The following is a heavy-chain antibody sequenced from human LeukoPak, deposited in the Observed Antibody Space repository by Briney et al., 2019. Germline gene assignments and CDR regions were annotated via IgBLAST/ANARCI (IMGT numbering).Heavy chain of an antibody. CDR3: ARDVSGGATYDY. V-gene: IGHV4-31*03. D-gene: IGHD2-21*01. CDR2: IYYSGST. CDR1: GGSISSGGYY. Sequence: SQTLSLTCSVSGGSISSGGYYWSWIRQHPGKGLEWIGYIYYSGSTYYNPSLKSRVSISVDTSKNQFSLKLSSVTAADTAVYYRARDVSGGATYDYWGQGTLVTVSS. J-gene: IGHJ4*02.